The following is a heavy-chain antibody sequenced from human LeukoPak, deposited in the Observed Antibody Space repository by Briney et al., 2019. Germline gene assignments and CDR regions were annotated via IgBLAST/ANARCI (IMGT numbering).Heavy chain of an antibody. CDR1: GLNFDDSA. CDR2: ISADGGST. J-gene: IGHJ4*02. CDR3: AKESGKFDY. V-gene: IGHV3-43*02. Sequence: PGVSLTLFCVASGLNFDDSAMHWVRHAPGKGLEGVSLISADGGSTFSPDSVKGRFSISRDNSKNSLYLQMNSLRSEDAAMYYCAKESGKFDYWGEGTLVAVSS.